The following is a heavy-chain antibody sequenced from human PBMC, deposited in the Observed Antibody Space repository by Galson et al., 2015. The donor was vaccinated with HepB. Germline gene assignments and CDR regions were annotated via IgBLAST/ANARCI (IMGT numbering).Heavy chain of an antibody. D-gene: IGHD3-22*01. CDR3: ARVGDSSAYRRWGWFFDL. Sequence: SLRLSCAASGFTVSSNHMSWVRQAPGKGLEWVSVIYSGSSTYYADSVKGRFTISRDNSQNTVNIQMKSLRADDTAVYYCARVGDSSAYRRWGWFFDLWGRGALVTVST. CDR1: GFTVSSNH. CDR2: IYSGSST. V-gene: IGHV3-66*02. J-gene: IGHJ2*01.